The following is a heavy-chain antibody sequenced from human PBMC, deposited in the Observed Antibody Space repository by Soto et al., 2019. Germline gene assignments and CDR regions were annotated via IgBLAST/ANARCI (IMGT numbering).Heavy chain of an antibody. Sequence: GGSLRLSCPASGFTFSTNSMSWVRQAPGKGLEWVSYISSGSTIYYADSVKGRFTISRNNAENSLYLQMNSLRAEVTAVYYCAGENPYSKYAMDSLCKGTTVTVSS. J-gene: IGHJ6*03. CDR1: GFTFSTNS. CDR2: ISSGSTI. D-gene: IGHD4-4*01. V-gene: IGHV3-48*01. CDR3: AGENPYSKYAMDS.